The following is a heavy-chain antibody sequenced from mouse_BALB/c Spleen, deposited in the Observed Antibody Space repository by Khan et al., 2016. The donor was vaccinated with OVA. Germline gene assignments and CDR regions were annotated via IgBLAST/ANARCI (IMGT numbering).Heavy chain of an antibody. V-gene: IGHV3-2*02. Sequence: EVQLQESGPGLVKPSQSLSLTCTVTGYSITTDYAWNWIRQFPGNKLEWMGFLSYSGNTKYNPSLKSRIPITRDTSKNQFFLQLKSVTTDDTARYYCARVYGGDFDYWGQGTTLTVSS. CDR1: GYSITTDYA. D-gene: IGHD1-1*01. CDR3: ARVYGGDFDY. J-gene: IGHJ2*01. CDR2: LSYSGNT.